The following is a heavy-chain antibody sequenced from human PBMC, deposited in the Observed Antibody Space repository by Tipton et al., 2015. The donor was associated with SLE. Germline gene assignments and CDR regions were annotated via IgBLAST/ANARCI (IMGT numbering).Heavy chain of an antibody. V-gene: IGHV1-2*02. J-gene: IGHJ4*02. CDR1: GYTFTGYY. CDR2: INPNSGGT. Sequence: QSGAEVKKPGASVKVSCKTSGYTFTGYYMHWVRQAPGQGLEWMGWINPNSGGTNYAQKFQGRVTMTRDTSISTVYMELSRLRSDDTAVYYCARLSTYCSSTRCPDYWGQGTLVTVSS. D-gene: IGHD2-2*01. CDR3: ARLSTYCSSTRCPDY.